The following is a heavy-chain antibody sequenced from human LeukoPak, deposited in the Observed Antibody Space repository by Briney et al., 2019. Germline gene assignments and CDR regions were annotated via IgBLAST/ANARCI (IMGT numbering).Heavy chain of an antibody. V-gene: IGHV3-33*01. Sequence: GGSLRLSCAASGFTFSSYGMHWVRQAPGKGLEWVAVIWYDGSNKYYADSVKGRFTISRDNSKNTLYLQMNSLRAEDTAVYYCARESYGSGSYVFYYFDYWGQGTLVTVSS. CDR2: IWYDGSNK. D-gene: IGHD3-10*01. CDR1: GFTFSSYG. J-gene: IGHJ4*02. CDR3: ARESYGSGSYVFYYFDY.